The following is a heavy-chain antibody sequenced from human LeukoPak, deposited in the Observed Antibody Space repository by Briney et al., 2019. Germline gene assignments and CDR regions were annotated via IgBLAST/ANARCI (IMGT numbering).Heavy chain of an antibody. CDR3: ARDTPRGYYYGSGSSRPFDY. J-gene: IGHJ4*02. CDR2: MNPNSGNT. CDR1: GYTFTSYD. D-gene: IGHD3-10*01. V-gene: IGHV1-8*03. Sequence: ASVKVSCKASGYTFTSYDINWVRQATGQGLEWMGWMNPNSGNTGYAQKFQGRVTINRNTSISTAYMELSSLRSDDTAVYYCARDTPRGYYYGSGSSRPFDYWGQGTLVTVSS.